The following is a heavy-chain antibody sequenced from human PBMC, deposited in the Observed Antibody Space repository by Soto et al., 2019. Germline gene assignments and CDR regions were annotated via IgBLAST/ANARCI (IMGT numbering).Heavy chain of an antibody. Sequence: QVQLQESGPGLVKPSQTLSLTCTVSGGSISSGGYYWSWIRQHPGKGLEWIGYIYYSGSTYYNPSLQSRVTIAXXTXKXXVALKLSSVTAADTAVYYCARERNPVTNVEYGMDVWGQGTTVTVSS. J-gene: IGHJ6*02. CDR3: ARERNPVTNVEYGMDV. V-gene: IGHV4-31*03. CDR1: GGSISSGGYY. D-gene: IGHD4-17*01. CDR2: IYYSGST.